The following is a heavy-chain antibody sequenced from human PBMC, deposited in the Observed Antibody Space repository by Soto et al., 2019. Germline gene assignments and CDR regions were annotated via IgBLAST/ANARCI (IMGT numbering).Heavy chain of an antibody. CDR2: IWYDGSNK. Sequence: QVQLVESGGGVVQPGRSLRLSCAASGFTFSSYGMHWVRQAPGKGLEWVAVIWYDGSNKYYADSVKGRFSISRDNSKYTLYLQMNRLRAEDTAVYYCARYPEQFLVSFWFDPWGQGTLVTVSS. CDR3: ARYPEQFLVSFWFDP. CDR1: GFTFSSYG. J-gene: IGHJ5*02. D-gene: IGHD6-19*01. V-gene: IGHV3-33*01.